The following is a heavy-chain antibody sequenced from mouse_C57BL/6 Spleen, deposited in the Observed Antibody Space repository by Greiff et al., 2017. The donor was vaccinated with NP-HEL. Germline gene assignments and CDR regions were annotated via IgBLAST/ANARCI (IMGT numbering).Heavy chain of an antibody. CDR1: GFSLTSYG. CDR2: IWSGGST. V-gene: IGHV2-2*01. CDR3: ARNSAYDGYYAMDY. D-gene: IGHD2-3*01. J-gene: IGHJ4*01. Sequence: QVQLQQSGPGLVQPSQSLSITCTVSGFSLTSYGVHWVRQSPGKGLEWLGVIWSGGSTDYNAAFISRLSISKDNSKSQVFFKMNSLQADDTAIYYCARNSAYDGYYAMDYWGQGTSVTVSS.